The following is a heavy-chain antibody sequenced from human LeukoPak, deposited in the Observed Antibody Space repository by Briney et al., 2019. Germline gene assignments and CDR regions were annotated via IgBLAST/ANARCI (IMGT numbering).Heavy chain of an antibody. CDR3: ARVCRGRYYCGMDV. CDR1: GYTFTGYY. Sequence: ASVKVSCKASGYTFTGYYMHRVRQAPGQGLEWMGWINPNSGGTNYAQKFQGRVTMTRDTSISTAYMELSRPRSDDTAVYYCARVCRGRYYCGMDVWGQGATVTVSS. D-gene: IGHD5-24*01. CDR2: INPNSGGT. V-gene: IGHV1-2*02. J-gene: IGHJ6*02.